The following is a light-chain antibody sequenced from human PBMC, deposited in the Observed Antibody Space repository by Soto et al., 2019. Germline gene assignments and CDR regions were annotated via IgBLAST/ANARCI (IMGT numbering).Light chain of an antibody. CDR2: EDN. V-gene: IGLV6-57*01. Sequence: NFMLTQPHSVSGSPGKTVTISCTRSSGSIASNFVQWYQQRPGSSPTTVIYEDNQRPSGVPARFSGSIDRSSNSASLTISGLMTEAEADYYCQSYDSSNPWVFGGGTKLTVL. J-gene: IGLJ3*02. CDR1: SGSIASNF. CDR3: QSYDSSNPWV.